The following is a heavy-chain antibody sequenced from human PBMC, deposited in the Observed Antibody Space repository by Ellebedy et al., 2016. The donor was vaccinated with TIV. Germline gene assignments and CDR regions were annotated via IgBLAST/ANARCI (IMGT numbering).Heavy chain of an antibody. CDR1: GGSISSSTNY. Sequence: SETLSLXCTVSGGSISSSTNYWGWIRQPPGKGLEWIGSLYYSGSTYYNPSLKSRVTISVDTSKNQFSLKLSSVTAADTAVYYCASQSGRITMIPFDYWGQGTLVTVSS. CDR3: ASQSGRITMIPFDY. CDR2: LYYSGST. J-gene: IGHJ4*02. D-gene: IGHD3-22*01. V-gene: IGHV4-39*01.